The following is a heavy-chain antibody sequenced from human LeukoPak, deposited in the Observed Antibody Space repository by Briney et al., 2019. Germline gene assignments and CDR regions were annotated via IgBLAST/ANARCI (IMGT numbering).Heavy chain of an antibody. CDR2: TVSEIDGGTT. Sequence: NPGGSLRLSCAASGFTFNYAWMSWVRQVPGKGLEWVGQTVSEIDGGTTDYAAPVKGRFTISRDDSKSTLYLQMNSLKIEDTAVYYCTTDEDWNYACKDVWGQGATVIVSS. CDR1: GFTFNYAW. V-gene: IGHV3-15*04. J-gene: IGHJ6*02. D-gene: IGHD1-7*01. CDR3: TTDEDWNYACKDV.